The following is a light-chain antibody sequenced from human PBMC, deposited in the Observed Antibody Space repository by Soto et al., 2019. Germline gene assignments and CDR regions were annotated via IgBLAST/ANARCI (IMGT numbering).Light chain of an antibody. J-gene: IGKJ4*01. Sequence: EIVLTQSPGTLSLSPGERATLSCRASQSVSSYLAWYQQKPGQAPRLLIYDASNRATGIPARFSGSGSGTDFTLTISSLEPEDFAVYSCQQRSNWLTFGGGTKVEIK. CDR2: DAS. V-gene: IGKV3-11*01. CDR3: QQRSNWLT. CDR1: QSVSSY.